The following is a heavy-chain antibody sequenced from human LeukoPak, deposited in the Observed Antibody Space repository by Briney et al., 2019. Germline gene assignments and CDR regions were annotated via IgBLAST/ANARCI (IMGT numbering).Heavy chain of an antibody. D-gene: IGHD2-15*01. V-gene: IGHV4-34*01. CDR2: INHSGST. CDR3: ARLYCSGDSCYQIFDY. J-gene: IGHJ4*02. Sequence: SETLSLTCAVYGGYFSVYYWSWIRQPPGKRLQTIAEINHSGSTIYNPSLKSRLTISVDTSKNQFSLKLSSVTAADTALYYCARLYCSGDSCYQIFDYWGQGTLVTVSS. CDR1: GGYFSVYY.